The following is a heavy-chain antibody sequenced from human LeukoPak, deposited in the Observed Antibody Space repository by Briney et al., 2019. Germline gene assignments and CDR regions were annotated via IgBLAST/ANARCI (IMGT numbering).Heavy chain of an antibody. CDR1: GFTFSNYW. CDR2: INRDGSER. J-gene: IGHJ6*02. V-gene: IGHV3-7*03. Sequence: GGSLRLSCAASGFTFSNYWMTWVRQAPGKGLEWVADINRDGSERYYVDSVKGRFTISRDDAKSSLYLQMNSLRAEDTAVYYCARRNAMDVWGQGTTVIVFS. CDR3: ARRNAMDV.